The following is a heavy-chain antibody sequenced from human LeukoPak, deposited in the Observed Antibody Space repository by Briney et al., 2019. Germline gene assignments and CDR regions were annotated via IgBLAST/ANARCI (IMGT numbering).Heavy chain of an antibody. D-gene: IGHD6-6*01. CDR1: GGSISSYY. CDR2: MYYSGST. CDR3: ARGVPGTIAVRHWDF. Sequence: PSESLSLICTVSGGSISSYYWSWIRQPPGKGLEWIGYMYYSGSTNYNPSLKSRVTISVDTSKSQFSLKLSSVTAADTAVYYCARGVPGTIAVRHWDFWGQGTLVTVSS. J-gene: IGHJ4*02. V-gene: IGHV4-59*01.